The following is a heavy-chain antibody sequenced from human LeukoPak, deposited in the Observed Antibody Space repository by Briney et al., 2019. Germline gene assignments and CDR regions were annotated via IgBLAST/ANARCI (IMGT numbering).Heavy chain of an antibody. CDR1: GFTFSGSA. D-gene: IGHD2-2*01. V-gene: IGHV3-73*01. CDR2: IRSKANSYAT. J-gene: IGHJ4*02. CDR3: ARDLRYCSSTSCPD. Sequence: GGSLRLSCAASGFTFSGSAMPWVRQASGKGLEWVGRIRSKANSYATAYAASVKGRFTISRDDSKNTAYLQMNSLKTEDTAVYYCARDLRYCSSTSCPDWGQGTLVTVSS.